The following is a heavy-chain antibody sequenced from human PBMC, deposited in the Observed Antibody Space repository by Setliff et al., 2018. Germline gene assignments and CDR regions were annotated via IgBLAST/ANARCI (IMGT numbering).Heavy chain of an antibody. CDR1: GYSISSGYYW. J-gene: IGHJ4*02. V-gene: IGHV2-70*11. CDR2: IDWDDDK. CDR3: ARIRLGDYYDSSGYFDY. D-gene: IGHD3-22*01. Sequence: TLSLTCAVSGYSISSGYYWGWIRQPPGQALEWLARIDWDDDKYYSTSLKTRLTISKDTSKNQVVLTMTDMDPVDTATYYCARIRLGDYYDSSGYFDYWGQGTLVTVSS.